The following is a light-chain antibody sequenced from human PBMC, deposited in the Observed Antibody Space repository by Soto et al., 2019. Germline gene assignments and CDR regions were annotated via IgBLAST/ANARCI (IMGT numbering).Light chain of an antibody. CDR1: QSVSSNY. Sequence: EIVLTQSPGTLSLSPGERATLSCRASQSVSSNYLAWFQQRPGQPPGLLISGASSRVTGIPDRFSGSGSGTDFTLTISRLEPEDFAVYHCQQYGGAPWTFGQGTKVEIK. V-gene: IGKV3-20*01. CDR3: QQYGGAPWT. CDR2: GAS. J-gene: IGKJ1*01.